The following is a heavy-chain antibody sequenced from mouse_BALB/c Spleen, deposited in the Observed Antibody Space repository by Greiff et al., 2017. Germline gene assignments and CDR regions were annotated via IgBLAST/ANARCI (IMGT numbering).Heavy chain of an antibody. CDR1: GYTFTSYV. CDR2: INPYNDGT. V-gene: IGHV1-14*01. D-gene: IGHD1-1*01. Sequence: VQLKESGPELVKPGASVKMSCKASGYTFTSYVMHWVKQKPGQGLEWIGYINPYNDGTKYNEKFKGKATLTSDKSSSTAYMEPSSLTSEDSAVYYCGAATDAMDYWGQGTSVTVSS. J-gene: IGHJ4*01. CDR3: GAATDAMDY.